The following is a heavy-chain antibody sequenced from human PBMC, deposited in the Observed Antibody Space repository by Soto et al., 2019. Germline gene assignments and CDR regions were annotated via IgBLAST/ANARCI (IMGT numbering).Heavy chain of an antibody. Sequence: SETLSLTCTFSGGSISSYYWTWIRQPPGKGLEWIANIYYRGSTNYNPSLKSRVTISVATSKNQFSLKLSSVTAADTAVYYCARVIGGYDYYYYYGMDVWGQGTTVTVSS. CDR3: ARVIGGYDYYYYYGMDV. D-gene: IGHD5-12*01. J-gene: IGHJ6*02. CDR2: IYYRGST. CDR1: GGSISSYY. V-gene: IGHV4-59*01.